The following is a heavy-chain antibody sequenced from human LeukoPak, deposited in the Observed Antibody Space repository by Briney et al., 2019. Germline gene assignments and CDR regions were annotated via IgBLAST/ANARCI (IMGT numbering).Heavy chain of an antibody. Sequence: GESLKISCKGSGYSFTSYWIGWVRQMPGKGLEWMGIIYPGDSDTRYSPSFQGQVTISADKSISTAYLQWSSLKASDTAMYYCARQTRITGYSSSWLTYYFDYWGQGTLVTVSS. CDR1: GYSFTSYW. V-gene: IGHV5-51*01. CDR3: ARQTRITGYSSSWLTYYFDY. CDR2: IYPGDSDT. J-gene: IGHJ4*02. D-gene: IGHD6-13*01.